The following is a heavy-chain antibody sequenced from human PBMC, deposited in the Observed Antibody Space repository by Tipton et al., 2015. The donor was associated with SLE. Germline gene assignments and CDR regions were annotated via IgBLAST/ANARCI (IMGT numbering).Heavy chain of an antibody. Sequence: TLSLTCTVSGGSFSNYYWNWVRQPAGRGLEWIGRIYSTGSTYFDPSLKSRVTMSLDTSKNQFSLKLASVTVADTAVYYCARGFGGAYYSGYFHAMDVWGQGTSVSVSS. CDR2: IYSTGST. V-gene: IGHV4-4*07. D-gene: IGHD2/OR15-2a*01. CDR3: ARGFGGAYYSGYFHAMDV. CDR1: GGSFSNYY. J-gene: IGHJ6*02.